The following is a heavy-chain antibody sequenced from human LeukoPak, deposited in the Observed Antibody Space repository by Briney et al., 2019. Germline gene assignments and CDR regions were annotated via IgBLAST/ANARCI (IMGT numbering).Heavy chain of an antibody. V-gene: IGHV1-69*13. CDR2: IIPIFGTA. CDR1: GGTFSIYA. D-gene: IGHD4-17*01. J-gene: IGHJ4*02. CDR3: ARDRAGEGSYLDY. Sequence: GASVKVSCTASGGTFSIYAISWVRQAPGQGLEWMGGIIPIFGTANYAQKFQGRVTITADESTSTAYMELSSLRSEDTAVYYCARDRAGEGSYLDYWGQGTLVTVSS.